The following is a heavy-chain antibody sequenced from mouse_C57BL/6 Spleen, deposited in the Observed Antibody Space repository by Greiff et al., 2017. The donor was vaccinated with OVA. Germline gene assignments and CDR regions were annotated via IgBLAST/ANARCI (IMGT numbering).Heavy chain of an antibody. J-gene: IGHJ1*03. D-gene: IGHD2-5*01. CDR1: GFTFSNYW. CDR3: TYSKGAYFDV. CDR2: IRLKSDNYAT. Sequence: EVMLVESGGGLVQPGGSMKLSCVASGFTFSNYWMNWVRQSPEKGLEWVAQIRLKSDNYATHYAESVKGRFTISRDDSNSSVYLQMNNLRAEDTGIYYCTYSKGAYFDVWGTGTTVTVSS. V-gene: IGHV6-3*01.